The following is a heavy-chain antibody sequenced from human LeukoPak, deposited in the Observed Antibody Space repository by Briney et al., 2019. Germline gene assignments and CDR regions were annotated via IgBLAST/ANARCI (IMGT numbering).Heavy chain of an antibody. CDR3: ARGDSSGSKPLDAFDI. D-gene: IGHD3-22*01. CDR1: GYTFTSYD. J-gene: IGHJ3*02. V-gene: IGHV1-8*01. Sequence: EASVKVSCKASGYTFTSYDINWVRQATGQGLEWMGWMNPNSGNTGYAQKFQGRVTMTRNTSISTAYMELSSLRSEDTAVYYCARGDSSGSKPLDAFDIWGQGTMVTVSS. CDR2: MNPNSGNT.